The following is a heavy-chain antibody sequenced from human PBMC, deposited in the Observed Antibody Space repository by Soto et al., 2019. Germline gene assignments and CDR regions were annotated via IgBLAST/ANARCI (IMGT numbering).Heavy chain of an antibody. Sequence: PGGSLRLSCAASGFTFSSYAMSWVRQAPGKGLEWVSAISGSGGSTYYADSVKGRFTISRDNSKNTLYLQMNSLRAEDTAVYYCAKDRLPGVVVVAATPDYWGQGTLVTAPQ. CDR1: GFTFSSYA. CDR3: AKDRLPGVVVVAATPDY. J-gene: IGHJ4*02. D-gene: IGHD2-15*01. V-gene: IGHV3-23*01. CDR2: ISGSGGST.